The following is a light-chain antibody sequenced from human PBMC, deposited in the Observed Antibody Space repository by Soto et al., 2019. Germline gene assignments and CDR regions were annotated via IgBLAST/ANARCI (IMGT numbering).Light chain of an antibody. J-gene: IGKJ1*01. CDR3: QQYNNWWT. Sequence: EIVMTQSPATLSVSPGERATLSCRASQSVSSNLAWYQQKPGQAPRLLIYSASTRATGIPARFSGSGSGTEFTLTIRRLQSEDFAVYYCQQYNNWWTFGQGTKVEIK. V-gene: IGKV3-15*01. CDR2: SAS. CDR1: QSVSSN.